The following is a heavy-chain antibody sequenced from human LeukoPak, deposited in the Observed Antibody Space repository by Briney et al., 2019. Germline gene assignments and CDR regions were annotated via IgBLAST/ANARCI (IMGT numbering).Heavy chain of an antibody. D-gene: IGHD5-18*01. J-gene: IGHJ4*02. CDR2: IYTSGST. CDR1: GGSISSGSYY. CDR3: ARHVHTAMVRGYFDY. Sequence: SETLSLTCTVSGGSISSGSYYWSWIRQPAGKGLEWIGRIYTSGSTNYNPSLKSRVTISVDTSKNQFSLKLSSVTAADTAVYYCARHVHTAMVRGYFDYWGQGTLVTVSS. V-gene: IGHV4-61*02.